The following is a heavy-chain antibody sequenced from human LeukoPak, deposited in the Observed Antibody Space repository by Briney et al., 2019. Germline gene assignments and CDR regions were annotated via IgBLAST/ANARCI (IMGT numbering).Heavy chain of an antibody. CDR1: NFSISSGYY. V-gene: IGHV4-38-2*02. J-gene: IGHJ4*02. D-gene: IGHD3-22*01. CDR3: ARDKDYYDSSGYLY. Sequence: PSETLSLTCNVSNFSISSGYYWGWIRKPQGKGLEWIGSVYHSGSTYYNPSLKSRVTISVDTSKNQFSLKLKSVTAADTAVYYCARDKDYYDSSGYLYWGQGILVTVSP. CDR2: VYHSGST.